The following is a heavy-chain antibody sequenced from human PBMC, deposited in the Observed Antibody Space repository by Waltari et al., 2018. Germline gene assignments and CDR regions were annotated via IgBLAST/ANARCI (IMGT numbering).Heavy chain of an antibody. Sequence: EAQLLESGGGLVQPGGSLRLSCVGPGFAFSASAMNWVRQAPGKGLEWVAVIYAGGSTYYADSIDGRFSISRDNSKKTVFLEMNGLRREDTAVYFCASKQISTSGVLIDRWGQGVLVTVSS. D-gene: IGHD3-3*01. CDR2: IYAGGST. CDR1: GFAFSASA. V-gene: IGHV3-23*03. J-gene: IGHJ5*02. CDR3: ASKQISTSGVLIDR.